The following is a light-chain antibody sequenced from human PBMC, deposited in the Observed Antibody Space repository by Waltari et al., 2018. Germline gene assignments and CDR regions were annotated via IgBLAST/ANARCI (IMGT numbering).Light chain of an antibody. Sequence: VLTQSPGTVSLSPGERATLPCRASQRVANSYLAWYQQRPGQAPRLLIYAASSRATGIPDRFSGSVSGTDFTLTISRLEPEDSAVYYCHQYGNSARTFGQGTKVEIK. CDR2: AAS. V-gene: IGKV3-20*01. CDR3: HQYGNSART. J-gene: IGKJ1*01. CDR1: QRVANSY.